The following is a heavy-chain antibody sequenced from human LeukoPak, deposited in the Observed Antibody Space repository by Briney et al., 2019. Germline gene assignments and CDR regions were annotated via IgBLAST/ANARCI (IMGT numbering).Heavy chain of an antibody. CDR3: AKKVVSLDAFDI. CDR2: INSDGSST. CDR1: GFTFSSYW. J-gene: IGHJ3*02. Sequence: PGGSLRLSCAASGFTFSSYWMHWVRHAPGKGLVWVSRINSDGSSTSYADSVKGRFTISRDNAKNTLYLQMNSLRAEDTAVYYCAKKVVSLDAFDIWGQGTMVTVSS. V-gene: IGHV3-74*01. D-gene: IGHD3-22*01.